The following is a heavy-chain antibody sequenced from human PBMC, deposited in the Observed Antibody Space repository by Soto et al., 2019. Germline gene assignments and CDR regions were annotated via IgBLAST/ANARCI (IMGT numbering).Heavy chain of an antibody. D-gene: IGHD2-15*01. CDR3: ARGEGIVVGDYYYYMDV. V-gene: IGHV4-59*01. CDR1: GGSISSYY. J-gene: IGHJ6*03. CDR2: IYYSGST. Sequence: SETLSLTCTVSGGSISSYYWSWIRQPPGKGLEWIGYIYYSGSTNYNPSLKSRVTISVDTSKNQFSLKLSSVTAADTAVYYCARGEGIVVGDYYYYMDVWGKGTTVTVSS.